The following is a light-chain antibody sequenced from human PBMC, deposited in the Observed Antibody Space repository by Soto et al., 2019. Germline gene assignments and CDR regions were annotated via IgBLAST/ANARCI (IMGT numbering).Light chain of an antibody. CDR1: QSIGSW. V-gene: IGKV1-5*03. CDR2: RAS. Sequence: IQITPSPSTPSSSVGDRVSNTFRASQSIGSWLAWYQQKPGKAPKLLIYRASNLESGVPSRFTGSGSGTEFTLTISSLQPEDCATYYCQRYNSYATFGQGTKVDI. CDR3: QRYNSYAT. J-gene: IGKJ1*01.